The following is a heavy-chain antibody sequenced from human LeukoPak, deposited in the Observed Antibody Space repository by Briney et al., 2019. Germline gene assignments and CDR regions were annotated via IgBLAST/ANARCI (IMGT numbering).Heavy chain of an antibody. D-gene: IGHD6-13*01. CDR1: GYTFTSYA. J-gene: IGHJ6*03. V-gene: IGHV7-4-1*02. CDR3: ARENSSRLKAYYYYYMDV. Sequence: GASVKVSCKASGYTFTSYAMNWVRQAPGQGLEWMGWINTNTGNPTYAQGFTGRFVFSLDTSVSTAYLQISSLKAEDTAVYYCARENSSRLKAYYYYYMDVWGKGTTVTVSS. CDR2: INTNTGNP.